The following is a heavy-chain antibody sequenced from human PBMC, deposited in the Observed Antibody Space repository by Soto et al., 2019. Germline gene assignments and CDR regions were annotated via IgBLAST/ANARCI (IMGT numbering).Heavy chain of an antibody. D-gene: IGHD6-19*01. V-gene: IGHV3-33*01. Sequence: GGSLRLSCAASGFTFSSYGMHWVRQAPGKGLEWVAVIWYDGSNKYYADSVKGRLTISRDNSKNTLYLQMNSLRVEDTAVYYCARDRYSSGWYDLDYWGQGTLVTVSS. CDR1: GFTFSSYG. CDR3: ARDRYSSGWYDLDY. J-gene: IGHJ4*02. CDR2: IWYDGSNK.